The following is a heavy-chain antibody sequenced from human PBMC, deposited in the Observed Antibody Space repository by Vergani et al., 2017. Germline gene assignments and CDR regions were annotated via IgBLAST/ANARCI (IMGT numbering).Heavy chain of an antibody. Sequence: QVQLVQSGAEVKKPGSSVKVSCKASGGTFSSYAISWVRQAPGQGLEWMGGIIPIFGTANYAQNFQGRVTITADESTSTAYMELSSLRSEYTAVYYCARGLTSGDNCGGDCYQPGGYYYYGMDVWGQGTTVTVSS. D-gene: IGHD2-21*02. J-gene: IGHJ6*02. V-gene: IGHV1-69*12. CDR2: IIPIFGTA. CDR1: GGTFSSYA. CDR3: ARGLTSGDNCGGDCYQPGGYYYYGMDV.